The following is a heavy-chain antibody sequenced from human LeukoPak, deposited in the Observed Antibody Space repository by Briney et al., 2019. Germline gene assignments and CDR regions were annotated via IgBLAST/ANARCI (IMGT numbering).Heavy chain of an antibody. CDR2: ISSSSSTI. V-gene: IGHV3-48*01. CDR3: VRVGGAFDL. J-gene: IGHJ3*01. D-gene: IGHD3-16*01. CDR1: GFTFSDYS. Sequence: PGGSLRLSCAASGFTFSDYSMNWVRQAPGKGLEWISYISSSSSTIYYADSVKGRFTISRDNAKKSLYMQMNSLRAEDTAVYYYVRVGGAFDLWGQGTRVSVSS.